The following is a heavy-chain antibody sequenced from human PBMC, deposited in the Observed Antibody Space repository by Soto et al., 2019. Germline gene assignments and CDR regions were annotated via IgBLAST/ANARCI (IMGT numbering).Heavy chain of an antibody. CDR3: ARESLPYGMDV. J-gene: IGHJ6*02. V-gene: IGHV3-21*01. CDR1: GFTFSSYS. CDR2: ISSSSSYI. Sequence: EVQLVESGGGLVKPGGSLRLSCAASGFTFSSYSMNWVRQAPGKGLGWVSSISSSSSYIYYADSVKGRFTISRDNAKNSLYLQMNSLRAEDTAVYYCARESLPYGMDVWGQGTTVTVSS.